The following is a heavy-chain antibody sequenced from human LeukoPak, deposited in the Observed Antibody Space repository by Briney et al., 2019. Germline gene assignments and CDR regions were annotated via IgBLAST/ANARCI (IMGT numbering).Heavy chain of an antibody. D-gene: IGHD3-9*01. CDR3: TAYEILTGRGYYFDY. CDR2: IWYDGSNK. Sequence: GGSLRLSCAASGFTFTSYGMHWVRQAPGKYLERVAVIWYDGSNKYDADSVKGRFTISRDNSKNMLYLQMNSLRAEVFFFKHKTAYEILTGRGYYFDYWGQGTLVTVSS. V-gene: IGHV3-33*01. J-gene: IGHJ4*02. CDR1: GFTFTSYG.